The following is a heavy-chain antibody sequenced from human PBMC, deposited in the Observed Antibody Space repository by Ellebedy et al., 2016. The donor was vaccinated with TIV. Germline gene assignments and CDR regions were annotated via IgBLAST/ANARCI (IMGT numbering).Heavy chain of an antibody. J-gene: IGHJ4*02. CDR2: ITVSGDNT. V-gene: IGHV3-23*01. Sequence: GESLKISXAASGFTFSIYPMSWVRQAPGTGLECVSFITVSGDNTYYADSVKGRFTISRDNSKNTLFLQMNSLRAEDTGVYFCIPDDGSHYLRFNSWGPGTQVTVSS. CDR1: GFTFSIYP. CDR3: IPDDGSHYLRFNS. D-gene: IGHD4-11*01.